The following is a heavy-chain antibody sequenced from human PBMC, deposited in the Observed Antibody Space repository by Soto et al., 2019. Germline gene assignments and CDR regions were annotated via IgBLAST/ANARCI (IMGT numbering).Heavy chain of an antibody. Sequence: GESLKISCHASGYSFSNFWIAWVRQMPGEGLEWLGIIYPDDSDTRYSPSFLGQVTISADKSIKTTYLQWSSLKASDTAIYFCASSVLVTSRRNYLAPGGQELWSPSTQ. D-gene: IGHD1-7*01. CDR2: IYPDDSDT. J-gene: IGHJ5*02. CDR1: GYSFSNFW. V-gene: IGHV5-51*01. CDR3: ASSVLVTSRRNYLAP.